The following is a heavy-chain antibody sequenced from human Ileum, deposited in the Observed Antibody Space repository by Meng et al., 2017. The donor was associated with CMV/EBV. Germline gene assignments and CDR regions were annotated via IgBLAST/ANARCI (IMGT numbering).Heavy chain of an antibody. CDR1: GIILSSYG. CDR2: IRYDASTK. J-gene: IGHJ4*02. V-gene: IGHV3-30*02. CDR3: VRDGFAY. D-gene: IGHD5-12*01. Sequence: GESLKLSCAASGIILSSYGIHWVRQAPGEGLEWVAFIRYDASTKYYADFVKGRFTISRDNPKNMVYLQMNSLRVEDAAVYYCVRDGFAYWGQGTRVTVSS.